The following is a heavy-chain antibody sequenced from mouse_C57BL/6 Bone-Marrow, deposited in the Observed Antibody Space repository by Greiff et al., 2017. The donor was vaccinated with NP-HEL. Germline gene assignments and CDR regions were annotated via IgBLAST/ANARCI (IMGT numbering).Heavy chain of an antibody. V-gene: IGHV5-4*01. CDR3: AREGIYYYGSSYGY. CDR1: GFTFSSYA. CDR2: ISDGGSYT. D-gene: IGHD1-1*01. Sequence: EVKLVESGGGLVKPGGSLKLSCAASGFTFSSYAMSWVRQTPEKRLEWVATISDGGSYTYYPDNVKGRFTISRDNAKNNLYLQMSHLKSEDTAMYYCAREGIYYYGSSYGYWGQGTTLTVSS. J-gene: IGHJ2*01.